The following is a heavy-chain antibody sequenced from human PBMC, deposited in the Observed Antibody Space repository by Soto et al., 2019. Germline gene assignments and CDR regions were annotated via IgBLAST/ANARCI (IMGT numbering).Heavy chain of an antibody. J-gene: IGHJ4*02. CDR2: IYPDDSDS. Sequence: ESLKISCKSSGYKFTTYWIGWVRQMPGKGLEWMAIIYPDDSDSRYSPSFQGQVTISADKSISTAYLQWSSLKASDTAIYYCVATYGDYLDYWGQGTLVTVSS. V-gene: IGHV5-51*01. D-gene: IGHD4-17*01. CDR1: GYKFTTYW. CDR3: VATYGDYLDY.